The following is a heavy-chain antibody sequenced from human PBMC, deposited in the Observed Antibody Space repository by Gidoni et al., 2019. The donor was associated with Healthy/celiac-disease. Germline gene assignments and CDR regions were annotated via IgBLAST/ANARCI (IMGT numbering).Heavy chain of an antibody. CDR3: ARLDHLLWFGELLDYGMDV. D-gene: IGHD3-10*01. CDR1: GFNFSSYS. Sequence: EVQLVESGGGLVQPGGSLRLSCAASGFNFSSYSMHWVRQAPGKGLAWVSYISSSSSTIYYADSGKGQFTISRDNAKNSLYLQRNSLRDEDTAVYYCARLDHLLWFGELLDYGMDVWGQGTTVTVSS. CDR2: ISSSSSTI. J-gene: IGHJ6*02. V-gene: IGHV3-48*02.